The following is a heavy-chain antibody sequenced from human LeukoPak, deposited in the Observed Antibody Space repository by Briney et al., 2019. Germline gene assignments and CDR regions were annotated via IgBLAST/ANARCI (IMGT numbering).Heavy chain of an antibody. CDR3: ARVDYGGNSADY. Sequence: PSETLSLTCAVYGGSFIGYYWSWIRQPPGKGLEWIGEINHSGSTNYNPSLKSRVTISVDTSKNQFSLKLSSVTAADTAVYYCARVDYGGNSADYWGQGTLVTISS. D-gene: IGHD4-23*01. CDR1: GGSFIGYY. V-gene: IGHV4-34*01. J-gene: IGHJ4*02. CDR2: INHSGST.